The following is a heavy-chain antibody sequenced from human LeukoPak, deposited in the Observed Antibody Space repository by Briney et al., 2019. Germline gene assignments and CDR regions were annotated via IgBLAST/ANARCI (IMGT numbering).Heavy chain of an antibody. Sequence: SETLSLTXTVSGGSISSSSYYWGWIRQPPGKGLEWIGSIYYSGSTYYNPSLKSRVTISVDTSKNQFSLKLSSVTAADTAVYYCARRVYGDVEGFDYWGQGTLVTVSS. CDR2: IYYSGST. CDR1: GGSISSSSYY. V-gene: IGHV4-39*01. CDR3: ARRVYGDVEGFDY. D-gene: IGHD4-17*01. J-gene: IGHJ4*02.